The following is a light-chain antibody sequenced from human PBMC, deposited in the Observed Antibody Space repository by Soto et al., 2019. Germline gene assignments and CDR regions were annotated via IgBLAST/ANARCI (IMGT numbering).Light chain of an antibody. J-gene: IGKJ5*01. CDR2: TAS. CDR3: QQYNMYPIT. CDR1: QDISHH. Sequence: IHMTQSPSSLSASIGDRVTITCRASQDISHHLAWLQQKPGKAPRSLIATASTLQSVVPPRFSGSGSGTDFTLTSSSLQPEDVATYYCQQYNMYPITFGQGTPVEIK. V-gene: IGKV1-16*01.